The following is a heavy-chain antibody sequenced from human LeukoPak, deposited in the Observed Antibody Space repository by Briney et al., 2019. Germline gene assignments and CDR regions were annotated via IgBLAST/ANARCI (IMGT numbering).Heavy chain of an antibody. D-gene: IGHD6-13*01. CDR3: ARVSSSWYQDWYFDL. CDR2: IDTRGNT. Sequence: SETLSLTCTVSIGSIRSYYWSWIRQPAGKGLVWIGRIDTRGNTNYKPSLKSRVTMSVDTSKNQFSLKLSSVTAADTAVYYCARVSSSWYQDWYFDLWGRGTLVTVSS. J-gene: IGHJ2*01. CDR1: IGSIRSYY. V-gene: IGHV4-4*07.